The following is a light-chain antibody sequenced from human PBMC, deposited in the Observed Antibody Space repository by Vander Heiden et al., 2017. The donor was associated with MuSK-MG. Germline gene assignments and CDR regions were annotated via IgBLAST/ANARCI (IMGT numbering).Light chain of an antibody. CDR1: QSVTTNY. V-gene: IGKV3-20*01. Sequence: DIVLTQSPGTLSFSPGERATLSCRASQSVTTNYLAWYQQKPGQAPRFLIFGASNRATGISDRFSGSGSGTDFTFTISRLEPEDFAVYYCQQYGDSFMTFGQGTRLEIK. CDR3: QQYGDSFMT. CDR2: GAS. J-gene: IGKJ5*01.